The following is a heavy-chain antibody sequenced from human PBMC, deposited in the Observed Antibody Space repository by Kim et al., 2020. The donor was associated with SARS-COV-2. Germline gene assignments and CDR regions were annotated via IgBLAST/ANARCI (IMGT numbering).Heavy chain of an antibody. J-gene: IGHJ6*02. CDR3: ARETYYYDSSGYYYYYGMDV. V-gene: IGHV4-59*01. D-gene: IGHD3-22*01. Sequence: SETPSLTCTVSGGSISSYYWSWIRQPPGKGLEWIGYIYYSGSTNYNPSLKSRVTISVDTSKNQFSLKLSSVTAADTAVYYCARETYYYDSSGYYYYYGMDVWGQGTTVTVSS. CDR2: IYYSGST. CDR1: GGSISSYY.